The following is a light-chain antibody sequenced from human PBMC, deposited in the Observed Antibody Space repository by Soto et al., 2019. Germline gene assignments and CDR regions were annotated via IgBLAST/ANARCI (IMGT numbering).Light chain of an antibody. CDR3: SSFTSSRTFV. J-gene: IGLJ1*01. CDR1: SSDVGRYNY. V-gene: IGLV2-14*03. Sequence: QSVLAQRAYVSWSPGQAITFYCTGTSSDVGRYNYVSWFQQHPGKVPKLIIYDVSNWPSGVSDRFSGSKSGNTASLTISGLQPEDEADYYCSSFTSSRTFVFGTGTKVTVL. CDR2: DVS.